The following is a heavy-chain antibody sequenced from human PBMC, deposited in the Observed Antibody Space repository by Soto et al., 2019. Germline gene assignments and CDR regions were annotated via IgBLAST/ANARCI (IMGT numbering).Heavy chain of an antibody. D-gene: IGHD5-18*01. Sequence: QVQLVESGGGVVQPGRSLRLSCAASGFTFSSYAMHWVRQAPGKGLEWVAVISYDGSNKYYADSVKGRFTISRDNSKNTLYRQMNSLRAEDTAVYYCAREGDGYIPNWGQGTLVTVSS. CDR3: AREGDGYIPN. V-gene: IGHV3-30-3*01. CDR2: ISYDGSNK. J-gene: IGHJ4*02. CDR1: GFTFSSYA.